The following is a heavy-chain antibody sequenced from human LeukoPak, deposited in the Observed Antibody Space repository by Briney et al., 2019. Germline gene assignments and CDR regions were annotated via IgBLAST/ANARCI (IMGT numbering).Heavy chain of an antibody. J-gene: IGHJ4*02. CDR1: GYTFSRYG. CDR2: ISAYNGNT. Sequence: GASVKVSCKASGYTFSRYGISWVRQAPGQGLEWMGWISAYNGNTNYAQKLQGRVTMTTDTSTSTAYMELRSLRSEDTAVYYCASGRTDIVVVPATLRNYYFDYWGQGTLVTVSS. D-gene: IGHD2-2*01. V-gene: IGHV1-18*01. CDR3: ASGRTDIVVVPATLRNYYFDY.